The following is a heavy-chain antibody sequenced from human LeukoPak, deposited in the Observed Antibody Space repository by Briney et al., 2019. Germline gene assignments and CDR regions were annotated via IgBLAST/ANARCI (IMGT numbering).Heavy chain of an antibody. CDR1: GFTISSYS. D-gene: IGHD1-1*01. CDR2: ISSSSSYL. Sequence: GGSLSLSCAASGFTISSYSVNWVRQAPGKGLEWVSSISSSSSYLYYADAIKGRFTIFRDNAKNSLYLQMNSLRAEDTAVYYCARGPPNWADPFDYWGQGTLVTVSS. CDR3: ARGPPNWADPFDY. V-gene: IGHV3-21*01. J-gene: IGHJ4*02.